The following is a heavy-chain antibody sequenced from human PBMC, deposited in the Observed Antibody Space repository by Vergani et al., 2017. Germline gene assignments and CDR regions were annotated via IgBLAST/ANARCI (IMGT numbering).Heavy chain of an antibody. Sequence: EVQLVQSGAEVKKPGESLKISCKGSGYSFTSYWIGWVRQTPGKGLEGRGIIYPGDSDTRYTPSFQGPVTFSADKSSSTAYLQWSILNASDTAMYYCARLIGLWFGYGMDVWGQGTTVTVSS. J-gene: IGHJ6*02. CDR3: ARLIGLWFGYGMDV. CDR2: IYPGDSDT. V-gene: IGHV5-51*01. CDR1: GYSFTSYW. D-gene: IGHD3-10*01.